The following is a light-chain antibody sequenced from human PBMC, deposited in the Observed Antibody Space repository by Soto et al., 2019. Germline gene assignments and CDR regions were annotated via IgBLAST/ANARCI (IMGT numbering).Light chain of an antibody. CDR2: GAS. CDR3: QQYSKWPPYT. V-gene: IGKV3-15*01. J-gene: IGKJ2*01. CDR1: QSVSSN. Sequence: EIVMTQSPATLSVSPGERATLSCRASQSVSSNLAWYQQKPGQAPRLLVYGASTRATGIPARFSGSGSGSEFTLTISGLQSEDFAVYYCQQYSKWPPYTFGQGTKLEIK.